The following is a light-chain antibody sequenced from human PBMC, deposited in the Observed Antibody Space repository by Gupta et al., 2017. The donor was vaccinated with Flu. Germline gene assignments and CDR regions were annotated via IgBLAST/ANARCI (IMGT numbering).Light chain of an antibody. CDR1: SANSGSGYD. Sequence: SIACTGSSANSGSGYDVQWYQQLQGTAPKILSYGNTNRHSGVPDRVSGYKSGTAASLAINGLQAEDEADYYCQSYDDSMSGPGVFGGGTKLTVL. J-gene: IGLJ3*02. V-gene: IGLV1-40*01. CDR2: GNT. CDR3: QSYDDSMSGPGV.